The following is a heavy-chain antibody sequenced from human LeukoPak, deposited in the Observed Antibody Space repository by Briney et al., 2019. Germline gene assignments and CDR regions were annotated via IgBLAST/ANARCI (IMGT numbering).Heavy chain of an antibody. CDR2: ITGGGST. Sequence: PGGSLRLSCAASGFTFGSYAMGWVRQAPGKGLEWVSVITGGGSTYYTESVKGRFTTSRDSSRNTSYLQMNSLRVEHTAAYYCAKNLYDILTGYPWGAMAVWGQGTTVIVSS. V-gene: IGHV3-23*01. D-gene: IGHD3-9*01. J-gene: IGHJ6*02. CDR1: GFTFGSYA. CDR3: AKNLYDILTGYPWGAMAV.